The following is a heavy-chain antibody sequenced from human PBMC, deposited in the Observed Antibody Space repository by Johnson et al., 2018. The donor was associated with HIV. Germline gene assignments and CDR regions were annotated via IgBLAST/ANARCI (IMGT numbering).Heavy chain of an antibody. V-gene: IGHV3-74*03. D-gene: IGHD4-17*01. CDR3: TRDGDNGAFDI. CDR1: GFTFSDYY. CDR2: INSDGSET. Sequence: VQLVESGGGLVKPGGSLRLSCAASGFTFSDYYMSWIRQAPGEGLVWVARINSDGSETKYAESVKGRFTMTRENAKNTLYLQMNFLRAEDTAMYYCTRDGDNGAFDIWGQGTMVSVSS. J-gene: IGHJ3*02.